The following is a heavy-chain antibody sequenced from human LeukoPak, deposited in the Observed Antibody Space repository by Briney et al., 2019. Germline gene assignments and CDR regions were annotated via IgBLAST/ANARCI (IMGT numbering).Heavy chain of an antibody. CDR2: ISYDGNNK. J-gene: IGHJ4*02. Sequence: GGSLRLSCAASGFTFNNYALHWVRQAPGKGLEWVAVISYDGNNKYYAGSVKGRFTISRDNFKNTLYLQMNSLRAEDTAVYYCARGPAVAGTYFDYWGQGTLVTVSS. V-gene: IGHV3-30*04. CDR1: GFTFNNYA. D-gene: IGHD6-19*01. CDR3: ARGPAVAGTYFDY.